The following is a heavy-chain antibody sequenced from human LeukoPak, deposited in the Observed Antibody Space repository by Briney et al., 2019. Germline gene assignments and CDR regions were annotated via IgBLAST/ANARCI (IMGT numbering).Heavy chain of an antibody. CDR3: ARGIAARLKDWFDP. Sequence: ASVKVSCKASGYTFTSFFMHWVRQAPGQGLEWMGIINPRGGSATSAQRFQGRLTVTRDTSTSTAYMELSSLRSEDTAVYYCARGIAARLKDWFDPWGQGTLVTVSS. V-gene: IGHV1-46*01. D-gene: IGHD6-6*01. CDR2: INPRGGSA. CDR1: GYTFTSFF. J-gene: IGHJ5*02.